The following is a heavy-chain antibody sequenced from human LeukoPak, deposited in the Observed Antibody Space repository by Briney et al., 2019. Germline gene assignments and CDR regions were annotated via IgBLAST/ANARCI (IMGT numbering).Heavy chain of an antibody. V-gene: IGHV3-74*01. CDR2: INSDGSST. D-gene: IGHD3-22*01. CDR1: GFTFSSYW. J-gene: IGHJ4*02. CDR3: ARVLAYDSSGYYFDY. Sequence: HPGGSLRLSCAASGFTFSSYWMHWVRQAPGKGLVWVSRINSDGSSTSYADSVKGRFTISRDNAKNTLYLQMNSLRAEDTAVYYCARVLAYDSSGYYFDYWGQGTLVTVSS.